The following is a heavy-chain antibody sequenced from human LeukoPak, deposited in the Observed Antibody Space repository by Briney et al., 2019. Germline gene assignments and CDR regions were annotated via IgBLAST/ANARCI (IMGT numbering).Heavy chain of an antibody. CDR3: ARFPLGRGNIWVYFDY. Sequence: SETLSLTCTVSGGSISSSSYYWGWIRQPPGKGLEWIGSIYYSGSTYYNPSLKSRVTISADTSKNQFSLKLSSVTAADTAVYYCARFPLGRGNIWVYFDYWGQGTLVTVSS. CDR1: GGSISSSSYY. J-gene: IGHJ4*02. V-gene: IGHV4-39*01. D-gene: IGHD3-16*01. CDR2: IYYSGST.